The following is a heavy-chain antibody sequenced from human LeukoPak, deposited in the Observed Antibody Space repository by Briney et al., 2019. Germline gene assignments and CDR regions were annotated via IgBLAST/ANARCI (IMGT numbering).Heavy chain of an antibody. D-gene: IGHD3-22*01. CDR3: ARDMRHYRNYDTTGYYYNFEY. CDR2: ISVHNGYT. CDR1: GYIFTSYG. Sequence: GASVKVSCKTSGYIFTSYGISWVRQAPGQGLEWMGWISVHNGYTRYAQKFQGRVTMTTGTSTSTAYMNLRSLRSDDTAVYFCARDMRHYRNYDTTGYYYNFEYWGQGTLVAVSS. J-gene: IGHJ4*02. V-gene: IGHV1-18*01.